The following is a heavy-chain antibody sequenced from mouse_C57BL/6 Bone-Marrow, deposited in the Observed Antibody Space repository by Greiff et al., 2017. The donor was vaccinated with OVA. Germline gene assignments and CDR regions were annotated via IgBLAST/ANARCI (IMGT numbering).Heavy chain of an antibody. CDR2: FHPYNDDT. Sequence: VMLVESGAELVKPGASVQMSCKASGYTFTTYPIEWMKQNHGKSLEWIGNFHPYNDDTKYNEKFKGKATLTVEKSSSTVYLELSRLTSDDSAVYYCAREGLRRGGLAYWGQGTTLTVSS. CDR1: GYTFTTYP. J-gene: IGHJ2*01. V-gene: IGHV1-47*01. D-gene: IGHD2-4*01. CDR3: AREGLRRGGLAY.